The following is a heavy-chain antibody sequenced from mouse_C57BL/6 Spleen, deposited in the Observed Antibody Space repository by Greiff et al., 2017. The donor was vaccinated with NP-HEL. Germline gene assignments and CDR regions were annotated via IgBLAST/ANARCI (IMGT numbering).Heavy chain of an antibody. Sequence: QVQLQQSGPELVKPGASVKISCKASGYAFSSSWMNWVKQRPGQGLEWIGRIYPGDGDTNYNGKFKGKATLTADKSSSPAYMQLSSLTSEDSAVYFCAGDYSNDFGGWGQVTTLTVSS. D-gene: IGHD2-5*01. J-gene: IGHJ2*01. CDR1: GYAFSSSW. V-gene: IGHV1-82*01. CDR3: AGDYSNDFGG. CDR2: IYPGDGDT.